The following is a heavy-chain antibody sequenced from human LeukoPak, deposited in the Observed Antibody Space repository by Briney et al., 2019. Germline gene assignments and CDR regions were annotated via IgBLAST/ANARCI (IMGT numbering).Heavy chain of an antibody. D-gene: IGHD2-15*01. V-gene: IGHV1-2*02. CDR3: ARVSVVVAATRWFDP. CDR2: INPNSGGT. CDR1: GYTFTGYY. Sequence: ASVKVSCKASGYTFTGYYMHWVRQAPGQGLEWMGWINPNSGGTNYAQKFQGRVTMTRDTSISTAYMELSRLRSDDTAVYCCARVSVVVAATRWFDPWGQGTLVTVSS. J-gene: IGHJ5*02.